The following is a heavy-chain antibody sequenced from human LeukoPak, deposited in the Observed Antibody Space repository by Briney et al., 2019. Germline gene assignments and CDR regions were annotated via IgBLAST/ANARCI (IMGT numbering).Heavy chain of an antibody. CDR1: GFTFSSYA. D-gene: IGHD6-19*01. V-gene: IGHV3-30-3*01. J-gene: IGHJ5*02. Sequence: GGSLRLSCAASGFTFSSYAMHWVRQAPGKGLEWVAVISYDGSNKYYADSVKGRFTISRDNSKNTLYLQMNSLRAEDTAVYYCAREAEQWLAPVDWFDPWGQGTLVTVSS. CDR2: ISYDGSNK. CDR3: AREAEQWLAPVDWFDP.